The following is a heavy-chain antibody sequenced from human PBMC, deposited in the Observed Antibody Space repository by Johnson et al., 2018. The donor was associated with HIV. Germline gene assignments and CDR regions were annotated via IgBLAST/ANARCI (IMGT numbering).Heavy chain of an antibody. CDR1: GFTFSSYW. CDR2: IGTAGDT. V-gene: IGHV3-13*01. CDR3: ARGWLGLDAFDI. Sequence: VQLVESGGGLVQPGGSLRLSCAASGFTFSSYWMSWVRQAQGKGLEWVSAIGTAGDTYYPGSVKGRFTISRENAKNSLHLQMNSLRVGDTALYYCARGWLGLDAFDIWGQGTMVTVSS. J-gene: IGHJ3*02. D-gene: IGHD6-19*01.